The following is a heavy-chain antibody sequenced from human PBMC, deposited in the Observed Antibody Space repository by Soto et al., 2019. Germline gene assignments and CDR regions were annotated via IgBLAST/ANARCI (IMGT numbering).Heavy chain of an antibody. V-gene: IGHV1-69*01. CDR1: GGTFSTFG. D-gene: IGHD3-16*01. CDR3: ARTAPMDAGDKYYYDF. Sequence: QVQLVQSGAEVKKTGSSVKVSCKTSGGTFSTFGISWVRQAPGQGLEWMGGIIPFFGTAEYSQKFEDRITIPADESTNTVYMDLRSLTSEDTAIYYCARTAPMDAGDKYYYDFWGQGALVTVSS. J-gene: IGHJ4*02. CDR2: IIPFFGTA.